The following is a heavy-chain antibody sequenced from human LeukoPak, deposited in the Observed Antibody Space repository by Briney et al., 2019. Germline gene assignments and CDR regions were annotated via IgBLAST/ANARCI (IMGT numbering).Heavy chain of an antibody. D-gene: IGHD3-16*01. CDR2: ISSNSGTI. CDR1: GFTFSSYS. J-gene: IGHJ4*02. V-gene: IGHV3-48*02. Sequence: PGGSLRLFCAASGFTFSSYSMNWVRQAPGKGLEWVSIISSNSGTIYYADSVKGRFTISRDNAKNSLYLQMDSLRDEDTAVYYCARHLGDWGQGTLVTVSS. CDR3: ARHLGD.